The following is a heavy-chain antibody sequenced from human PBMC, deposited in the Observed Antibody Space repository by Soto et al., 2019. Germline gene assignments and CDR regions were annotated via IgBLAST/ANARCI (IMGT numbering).Heavy chain of an antibody. J-gene: IGHJ6*02. V-gene: IGHV1-2*02. CDR1: GYTLNDYL. CDR2: VNPKSEGT. CDR3: ARGESTDCSTGVCPFNYNYQLDV. D-gene: IGHD5-12*01. Sequence: QVQLLQSGAEVRKPGASVRVSCKAYGYTLNDYLIYWARQAPGEGPEWMGRVNPKSEGTAFAQSFQGRVTLARDTSINAVYMEMYRLGSDDTAVYYCARGESTDCSTGVCPFNYNYQLDVWGQGSRVIVSS.